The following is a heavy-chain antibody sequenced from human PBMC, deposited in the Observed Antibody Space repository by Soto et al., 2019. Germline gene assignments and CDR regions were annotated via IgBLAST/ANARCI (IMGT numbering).Heavy chain of an antibody. D-gene: IGHD4-17*01. CDR3: AKGYDDYGVFYYYYGMDV. CDR2: ISYDGSNK. J-gene: IGHJ6*02. CDR1: GFTFSSYA. Sequence: GGSLRLSCAASGFTFSSYAMHWVRQAPGKGLEWVAVISYDGSNKYYADYVKGRFTITRDNSKNTLYLQMNSLRAEDTAVYYCAKGYDDYGVFYYYYGMDVWGQGTTVTVSS. V-gene: IGHV3-30*18.